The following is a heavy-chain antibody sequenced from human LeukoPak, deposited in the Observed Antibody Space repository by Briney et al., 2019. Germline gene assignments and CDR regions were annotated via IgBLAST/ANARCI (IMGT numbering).Heavy chain of an antibody. Sequence: GGSLRLSCTASGFIFSTCAMSWVRQAAGKGLEWVSAISISGGTTSYEDSVKGRFTIPRDNSKNTLFLQMNSLRAEDTPVYSCAKDRSSSSWFDGYDIWGQGTMVTVSP. CDR1: GFIFSTCA. V-gene: IGHV3-23*01. D-gene: IGHD6-13*01. J-gene: IGHJ3*02. CDR3: AKDRSSSSWFDGYDI. CDR2: ISISGGTT.